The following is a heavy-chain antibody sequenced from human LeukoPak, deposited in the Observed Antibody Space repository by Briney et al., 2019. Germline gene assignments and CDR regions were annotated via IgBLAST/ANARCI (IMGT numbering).Heavy chain of an antibody. CDR2: VSIYNDNT. CDR3: ARTGHYQFDS. D-gene: IGHD3-9*01. CDR1: GYSFTDYD. V-gene: IGHV1-18*01. Sequence: ASVKVSCKASGYSFTDYDFSWVRQAPGQGLEWLGWVSIYNDNTNYAREFQDRITMTTDISTSTAYMELKSLTSGDTAVYFCARTGHYQFDSWGQGTLVTVSS. J-gene: IGHJ4*02.